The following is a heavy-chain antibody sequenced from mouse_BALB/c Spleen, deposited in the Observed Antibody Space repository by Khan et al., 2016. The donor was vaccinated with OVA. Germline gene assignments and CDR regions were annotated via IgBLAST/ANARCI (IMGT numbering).Heavy chain of an antibody. CDR2: ILPGSCST. D-gene: IGHD2-1*01. CDR3: TRYGNLWYFDV. CDR1: GYTFSNYW. J-gene: IGHJ1*01. V-gene: IGHV1-9*01. Sequence: QVQLQQSGAELMKPGASVKISCKATGYTFSNYWMEWVKQRPGHGLEWIGEILPGSCSTNYNEKFKGKATFTADTSSNTAYMQFSSLTSEDSAVYYCTRYGNLWYFDVWGAGTTVTVSS.